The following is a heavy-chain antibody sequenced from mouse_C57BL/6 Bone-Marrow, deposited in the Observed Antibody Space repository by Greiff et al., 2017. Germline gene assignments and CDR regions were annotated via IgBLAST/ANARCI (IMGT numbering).Heavy chain of an antibody. CDR2: IYPGDGDT. Sequence: VQLKQSGPELVKPGASVKISCKASGYAFSSSWMNWVKQRPGKGLEWIGRIYPGDGDTNYNGKFKGKATLTADKSSSTAYMQLSSLTSEDSAVYFCAREKINWAMDYWGQGTSVTVSS. J-gene: IGHJ4*01. CDR3: AREKINWAMDY. D-gene: IGHD4-1*01. CDR1: GYAFSSSW. V-gene: IGHV1-82*01.